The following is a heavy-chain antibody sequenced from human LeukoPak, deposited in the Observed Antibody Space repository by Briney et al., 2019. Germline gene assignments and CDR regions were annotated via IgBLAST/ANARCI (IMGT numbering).Heavy chain of an antibody. CDR1: GFTFSNSL. CDR3: ARDLPVAGTYHYFDY. CDR2: IDTDGSTT. Sequence: GGSLRLSCAASGFTFSNSLMHWVRQVPGKGLVWVARIDTDGSTTHYADSVKGRFTISRDDAMNSLYLQMTSLRAEDTAVYYCARDLPVAGTYHYFDYWGQGNLVTVSS. J-gene: IGHJ4*02. D-gene: IGHD6-19*01. V-gene: IGHV3-74*01.